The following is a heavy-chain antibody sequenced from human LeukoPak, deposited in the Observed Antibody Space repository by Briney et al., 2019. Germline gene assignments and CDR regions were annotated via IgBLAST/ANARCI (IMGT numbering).Heavy chain of an antibody. V-gene: IGHV3-53*01. J-gene: IGHJ4*02. CDR1: GFTVSSNY. CDR2: LYSGAGT. D-gene: IGHD3-10*01. Sequence: PGGSLRLSCAASGFTVSSNYMTWVRQAPGKGLEWVSVLYSGAGTYYADSVKGRFTISRDNSKNTLYLQTNSLRAEDTAVYYCATLYGSARGAFDSWGQGTLVTVSS. CDR3: ATLYGSARGAFDS.